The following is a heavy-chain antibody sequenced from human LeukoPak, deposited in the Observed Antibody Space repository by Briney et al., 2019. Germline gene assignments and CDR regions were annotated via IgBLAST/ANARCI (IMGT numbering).Heavy chain of an antibody. CDR2: ISGSGGST. CDR1: GFTFSSYA. V-gene: IGHV3-23*01. D-gene: IGHD2-2*01. J-gene: IGHJ6*02. CDR3: AKEVVPAAKGVYYYGMDV. Sequence: GGSLRLSCAASGFTFSSYAMSWVRQAPGKGLEWVSAISGSGGSTYYADSVKGRFTISRDNSKNTLYLQMNSLRAEDTAAYYCAKEVVPAAKGVYYYGMDVWGQGTTVTVSS.